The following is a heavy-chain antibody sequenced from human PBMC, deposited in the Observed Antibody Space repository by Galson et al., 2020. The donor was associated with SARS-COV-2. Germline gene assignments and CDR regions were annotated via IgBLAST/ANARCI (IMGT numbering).Heavy chain of an antibody. D-gene: IGHD3-3*01. CDR3: ARIETIFGVVNGGMDV. J-gene: IGHJ6*02. CDR1: GFTFSDYY. CDR2: ISSSGSTI. V-gene: IGHV3-11*01. Sequence: GGSLRLSCAASGFTFSDYYMSWIRQAPGKGLEWVSYISSSGSTIYYADSVKGRFTISRDNAKNSLYLQMNSLRAEDTAVYYCARIETIFGVVNGGMDVWGQGTTVTVSS.